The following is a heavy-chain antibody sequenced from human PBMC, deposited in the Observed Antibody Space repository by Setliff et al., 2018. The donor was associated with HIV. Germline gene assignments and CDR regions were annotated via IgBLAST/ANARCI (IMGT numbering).Heavy chain of an antibody. V-gene: IGHV4-34*01. J-gene: IGHJ3*02. D-gene: IGHD2-15*01. CDR1: GGSISSYS. CDR3: ARGGPWAVGTPKRAFDI. CDR2: INHSGST. Sequence: SETLSLTCTVSGGSISSYSWTWIRQPPGKGLEWIGEINHSGSTKYNPSLKSRVTISVDTSKNQFSLKLSSVTAADTAVYYCARGGPWAVGTPKRAFDIWGQGTMVTVSS.